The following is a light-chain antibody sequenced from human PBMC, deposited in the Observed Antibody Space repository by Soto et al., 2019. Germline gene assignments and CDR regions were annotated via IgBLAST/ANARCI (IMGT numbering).Light chain of an antibody. CDR2: GAS. Sequence: EIVLTQSPGTLSLSPGERATLSCRASQSVSSSYLAWYQQKPGQAPRLLIYGASSRATGIPDRFSGSGSGTDFPLTISRLEPDDFAVYYCQQYGSSSTWTFGQGTKVDIK. CDR3: QQYGSSSTWT. J-gene: IGKJ1*01. V-gene: IGKV3-20*01. CDR1: QSVSSSY.